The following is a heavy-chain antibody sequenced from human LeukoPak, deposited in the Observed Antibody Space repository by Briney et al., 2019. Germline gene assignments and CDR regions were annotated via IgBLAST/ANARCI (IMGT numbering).Heavy chain of an antibody. CDR3: ARAPIFAVKGWFDP. J-gene: IGHJ5*02. CDR1: GFTFSSYS. Sequence: GGSLRLSCAASGFTFSSYSMNWVRQAPGKGLEWVSSISSSSSYIYYADSVKGRFTISRDNAKNSLYLQMNSLRAEDTAVYYCARAPIFAVKGWFDPWGQGTLVTVSS. V-gene: IGHV3-21*01. D-gene: IGHD3-3*02. CDR2: ISSSSSYI.